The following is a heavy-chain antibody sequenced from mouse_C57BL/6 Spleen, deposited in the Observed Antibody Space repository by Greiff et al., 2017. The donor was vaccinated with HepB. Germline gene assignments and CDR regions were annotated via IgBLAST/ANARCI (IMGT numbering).Heavy chain of an antibody. CDR3: ARDRGYGFDY. J-gene: IGHJ2*01. CDR1: GFTFSDYY. D-gene: IGHD2-14*01. CDR2: INYDGSST. V-gene: IGHV5-16*01. Sequence: EVKVVESEGGLVQPGSSMKLSCTASGFTFSDYYMAWVRQVPEKGLEWVANINYDGSSTYYLDSLKSRFIISRDNAKNILYLQMSSLKSEDTATYYCARDRGYGFDYWVQGTTLTVSS.